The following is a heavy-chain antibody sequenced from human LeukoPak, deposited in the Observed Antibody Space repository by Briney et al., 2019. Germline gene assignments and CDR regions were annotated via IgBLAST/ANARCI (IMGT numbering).Heavy chain of an antibody. V-gene: IGHV3-11*04. D-gene: IGHD6-19*01. CDR1: GFTSSDYY. CDR3: ARPSLREYSSGWYSGYYYYYMDV. CDR2: IRSSGSTI. J-gene: IGHJ6*03. Sequence: SGGCLRPSCAPSGFTSSDYYMSWIRQAPGKGRGWVSYIRSSGSTIYYADSVKGRFTISRENAKNSLYLQMNSLRAEETAVYYCARPSLREYSSGWYSGYYYYYMDVWGKGTTVTVSS.